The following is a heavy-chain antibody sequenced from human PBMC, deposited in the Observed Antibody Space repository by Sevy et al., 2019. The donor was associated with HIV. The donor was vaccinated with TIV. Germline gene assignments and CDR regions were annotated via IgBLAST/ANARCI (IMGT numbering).Heavy chain of an antibody. CDR3: ATMGWELLLGSGWGRAFDI. D-gene: IGHD1-26*01. Sequence: GGSLRFSCAASGFTFSSYAMSWVRQAPGKGLEWVSAISGSGGSTYYADSVKGRFTISRDNSKNTLYLQMNSLRAEDTAVYCCATMGWELLLGSGWGRAFDIWGQGTMVTVSS. J-gene: IGHJ3*02. V-gene: IGHV3-23*01. CDR2: ISGSGGST. CDR1: GFTFSSYA.